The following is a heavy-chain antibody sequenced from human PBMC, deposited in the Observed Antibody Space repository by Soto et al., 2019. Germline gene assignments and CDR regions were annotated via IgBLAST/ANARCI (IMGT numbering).Heavy chain of an antibody. D-gene: IGHD6-19*01. J-gene: IGHJ4*02. V-gene: IGHV3-23*01. CDR1: GFTFNTYV. CDR2: ISVSGDNT. CDR3: VKGGWLDPN. Sequence: EVQLLESGGGLVQPGGSLRLSCAASGFTFNTYVMSWVRQAPGKGLEWVSAISVSGDNTYYADSVKGRFTTSRDSSRNTLALQMNSLRVEDTAIDYCVKGGWLDPNWGQGALVTVSS.